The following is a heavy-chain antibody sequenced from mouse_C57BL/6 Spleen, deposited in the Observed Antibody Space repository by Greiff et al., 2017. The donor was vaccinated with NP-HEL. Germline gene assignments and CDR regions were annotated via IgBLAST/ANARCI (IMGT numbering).Heavy chain of an antibody. Sequence: AQLQQSGAELVKPGASVKMSCKASGYTFTSYWITWVKQRPGQGLEWIGDIYPGSGSTNYNEKFKSKATLTVDTSSSTAYMQLSSLTSEDSAVYYCARRAPDYYGSSYWYFDVWGTGTTVTVSS. V-gene: IGHV1-55*01. J-gene: IGHJ1*03. CDR2: IYPGSGST. D-gene: IGHD1-1*01. CDR1: GYTFTSYW. CDR3: ARRAPDYYGSSYWYFDV.